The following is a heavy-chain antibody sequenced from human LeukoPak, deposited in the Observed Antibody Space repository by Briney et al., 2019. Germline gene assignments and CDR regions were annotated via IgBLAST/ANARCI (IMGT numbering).Heavy chain of an antibody. V-gene: IGHV1-2*02. D-gene: IGHD6-19*01. Sequence: ASVMVSCKASGYTFTGYYMHWVRQAPGQGLERMGWINPNSGGPNYAQKFQGRVTMTRDTSISTAYMELSRLRSDDTAVYYCARVPNSSGWPYFDYWGQGTLVTVSS. CDR2: INPNSGGP. J-gene: IGHJ4*02. CDR1: GYTFTGYY. CDR3: ARVPNSSGWPYFDY.